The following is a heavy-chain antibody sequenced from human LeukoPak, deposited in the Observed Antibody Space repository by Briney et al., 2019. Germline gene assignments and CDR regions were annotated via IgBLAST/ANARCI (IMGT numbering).Heavy chain of an antibody. V-gene: IGHV3-23*01. Sequence: PGGSLRLSCAASGFTFSSYAMSWVRQAPGKGLEWVSAISGSGGSTYYADSVKGRFTISRDNSKNTLYLQMNSLRAEDTAVYYCAKNYYDSSGYDGGFDYWGQGTLVTVSS. CDR3: AKNYYDSSGYDGGFDY. CDR2: ISGSGGST. J-gene: IGHJ4*02. D-gene: IGHD3-22*01. CDR1: GFTFSSYA.